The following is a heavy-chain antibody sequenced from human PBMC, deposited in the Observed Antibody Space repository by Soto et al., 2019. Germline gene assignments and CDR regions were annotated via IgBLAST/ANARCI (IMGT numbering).Heavy chain of an antibody. Sequence: QVQLVESGGGVVQPGRSLRLSCAASGFTFSSFGMHWVRQAPGKGLEWVAAISFDGNSEYYAGSVQGRFTIARDTSNNTLYLQLNSLRTEDTAVYYGAKGRASDSYCDSPPEFDYWGQGTLVTVSS. CDR3: AKGRASDSYCDSPPEFDY. D-gene: IGHD3-9*01. V-gene: IGHV3-30*18. CDR2: ISFDGNSE. CDR1: GFTFSSFG. J-gene: IGHJ4*02.